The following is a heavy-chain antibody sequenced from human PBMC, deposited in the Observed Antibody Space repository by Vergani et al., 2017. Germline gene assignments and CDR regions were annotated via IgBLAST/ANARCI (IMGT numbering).Heavy chain of an antibody. CDR2: IKSDGSIT. CDR1: GFSFNSYW. J-gene: IGHJ4*02. CDR3: VRDRGLCAGGRCYTEAWDY. V-gene: IGHV3-74*03. D-gene: IGHD2-2*02. Sequence: DVHLAESGGGFFQPGGSLRLSCSASGFSFNSYWMHWVRQVPGKGLLWVSRIKSDGSITAYADSVKGRFTISRDIAKNTLYLQVRSLRLEDTGVYHCVRDRGLCAGGRCYTEAWDYWGQGTLVTVSS.